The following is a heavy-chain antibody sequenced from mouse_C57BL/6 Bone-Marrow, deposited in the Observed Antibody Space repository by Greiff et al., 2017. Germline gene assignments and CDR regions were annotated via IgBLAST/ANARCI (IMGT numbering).Heavy chain of an antibody. CDR3: ARAGSSYRYFDV. CDR2: IYPGDGDT. V-gene: IGHV1-82*01. CDR1: GYAFSSSW. J-gene: IGHJ1*03. D-gene: IGHD1-1*01. Sequence: VQLQQSGPELVKPGASVKISCKASGYAFSSSWMTWVKQRPGKGLEWIGRIYPGDGDTNYNGKFKGKATLTADKSSSTAYMQLSSLTSEDSAVYFCARAGSSYRYFDVWGTGTTVTVSS.